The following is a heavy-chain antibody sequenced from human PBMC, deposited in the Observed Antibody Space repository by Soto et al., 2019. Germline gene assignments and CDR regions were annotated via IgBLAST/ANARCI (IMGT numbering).Heavy chain of an antibody. CDR3: ARDRRRFDY. CDR2: ISYDGSNK. J-gene: IGHJ4*02. V-gene: IGHV3-30-3*01. Sequence: RRLSCAASGFTFSSYAMHWVRQAPGKGLEWVAVISYDGSNKYYADSVKGRFTISRDNSKNTLYLQMNSLRAEDTAVYYCARDRRRFDYWGQGTLVTVYS. CDR1: GFTFSSYA.